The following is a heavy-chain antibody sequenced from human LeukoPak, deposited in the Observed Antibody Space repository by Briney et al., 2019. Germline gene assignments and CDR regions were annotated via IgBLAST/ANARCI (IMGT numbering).Heavy chain of an antibody. J-gene: IGHJ4*02. Sequence: GASVKVSCKTFGHTFTTYTYHWVRQAPGQRLEWMGWINAGNGSTKYSQKFQGRVTITRDASASTAYMELSSLTSEDTAVYYCAREHLPRHIMLLTAILYWGQGTLVTVSS. CDR3: AREHLPRHIMLLTAILY. D-gene: IGHD2-21*02. CDR1: GHTFTTYT. CDR2: INAGNGST. V-gene: IGHV1-3*01.